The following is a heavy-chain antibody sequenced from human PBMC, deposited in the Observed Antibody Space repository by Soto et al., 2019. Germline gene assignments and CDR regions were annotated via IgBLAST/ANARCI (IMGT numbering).Heavy chain of an antibody. V-gene: IGHV3-23*01. CDR2: ISDRGQSV. D-gene: IGHD3-9*01. J-gene: IGHJ3*01. Sequence: EVQLLESGGRLVQPGGSLRLSCAASGFTFSSYAMSWVRQAPGKGLEWVSSISDRGQSVFFADSVKGRFTISRDNSNNTLYLQMNSLRADDTAVYYCAAPIGPGVLVRDISFALWGQGTMVTVSS. CDR1: GFTFSSYA. CDR3: AAPIGPGVLVRDISFAL.